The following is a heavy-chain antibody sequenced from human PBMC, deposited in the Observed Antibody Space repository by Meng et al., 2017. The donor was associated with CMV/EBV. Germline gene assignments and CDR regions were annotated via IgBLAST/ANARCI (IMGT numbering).Heavy chain of an antibody. V-gene: IGHV1-69*02. J-gene: IGHJ4*02. CDR1: AATCTSST. CDR3: ARSRYGVRKYFDN. Sequence: CHASAATCTSSTISILRQGPGQRLGWVGVIAPILSVANYKQAYQCRVTITTTKSATTVYMYMSRMTSEDTAVYFCARSRYGVRKYFDNWGQGTLVTVSS. CDR2: IAPILSVA. D-gene: IGHD3-10*01.